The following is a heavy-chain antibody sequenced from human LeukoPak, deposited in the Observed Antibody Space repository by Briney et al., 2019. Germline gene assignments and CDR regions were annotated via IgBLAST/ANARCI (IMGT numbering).Heavy chain of an antibody. D-gene: IGHD2-21*02. V-gene: IGHV1-69*04. J-gene: IGHJ5*02. CDR3: ARVATVTAFDWFDP. CDR2: IIPILGIA. CDR1: GGTFSSYA. Sequence: SVKVSCKASGGTFSSYAISWVRQAPGQGLEWMGRIIPILGIANYAQKFQGRVTITADKSTSTAYMELSSLRSEDTAVYYCARVATVTAFDWFDPWGQGTLVTVSS.